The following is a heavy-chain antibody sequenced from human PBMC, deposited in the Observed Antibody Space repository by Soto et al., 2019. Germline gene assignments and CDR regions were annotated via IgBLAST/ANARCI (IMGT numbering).Heavy chain of an antibody. Sequence: GGSLRLSCAASGFTFSSYSINWVRQAPGKGLEWVSSISSSSSYIYYADSVKGRFTISRDNAKNSLYLQMNSLRAEDTAVYYCEAAAGLRGTDWFDPWGQGTLVTVSS. J-gene: IGHJ5*02. CDR3: EAAAGLRGTDWFDP. D-gene: IGHD6-13*01. V-gene: IGHV3-21*01. CDR2: ISSSSSYI. CDR1: GFTFSSYS.